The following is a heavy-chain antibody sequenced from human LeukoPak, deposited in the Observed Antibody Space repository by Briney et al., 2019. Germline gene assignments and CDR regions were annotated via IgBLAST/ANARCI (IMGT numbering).Heavy chain of an antibody. J-gene: IGHJ6*02. CDR1: GGTFSSYA. D-gene: IGHD5-18*01. Sequence: SVKVSCKASGGTFSSYAISWVRQAPGQGLEWMGRIIPILGIANYAQKFQGRVTITADKSTSTAYMELSSLRSEDTAVYYCARPLRGYSYGYYYYYYGMDVWGQGTTVTVSS. CDR3: ARPLRGYSYGYYYYYYGMDV. CDR2: IIPILGIA. V-gene: IGHV1-69*04.